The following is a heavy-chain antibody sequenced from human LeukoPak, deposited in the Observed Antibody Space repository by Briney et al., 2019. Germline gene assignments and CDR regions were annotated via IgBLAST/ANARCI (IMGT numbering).Heavy chain of an antibody. CDR2: IYDTGSA. CDR3: EQVRRGSRGRPACFDR. Sequence: PSETLSLTCIVPAGSISSYWWTWLRQSSGKGLEWIGYIYDTGSANYNASLRSRVTISVDTSKNQLSLKVRSMTAADTSIFLREQVRRGSRGRPACFDRWGQGTLVIVSS. J-gene: IGHJ5*02. D-gene: IGHD3-16*01. V-gene: IGHV4-59*01. CDR1: AGSISSYW.